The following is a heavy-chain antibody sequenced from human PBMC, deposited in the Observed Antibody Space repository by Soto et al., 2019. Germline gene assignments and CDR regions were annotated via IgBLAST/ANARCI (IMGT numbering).Heavy chain of an antibody. Sequence: GASVKVSCKASGGTFSSYTISWVRQAPGQGLEWMGRIIPILGIANYAQKFQGRVTITADKSTSTAYMELSSLRSEDTAVYYCATDLMGGYCSGGSCLPNWFDPWGQGTLVTVSS. V-gene: IGHV1-69*04. D-gene: IGHD2-15*01. CDR1: GGTFSSYT. J-gene: IGHJ5*02. CDR2: IIPILGIA. CDR3: ATDLMGGYCSGGSCLPNWFDP.